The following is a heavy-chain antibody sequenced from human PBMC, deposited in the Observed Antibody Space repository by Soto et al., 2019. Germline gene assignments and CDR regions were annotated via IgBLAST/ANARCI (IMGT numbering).Heavy chain of an antibody. D-gene: IGHD4-17*01. CDR2: ISSSSTTI. J-gene: IGHJ6*03. Sequence: GGSLRLSCAASGFTFSSYSMNWVRQAPGKGLEWVSYISSSSTTIYSADSVKGRFTISRDNAKNSLYLQMNSLRAEDTAVYYCARDPPPSTVSYYYYYYMDVWGKGTTVTVSS. CDR3: ARDPPPSTVSYYYYYYMDV. CDR1: GFTFSSYS. V-gene: IGHV3-48*01.